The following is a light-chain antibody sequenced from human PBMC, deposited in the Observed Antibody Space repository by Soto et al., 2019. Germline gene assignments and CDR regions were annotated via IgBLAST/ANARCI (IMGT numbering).Light chain of an antibody. CDR2: GAS. J-gene: IGKJ1*01. V-gene: IGKV3-20*01. CDR3: QQYCTSPA. Sequence: EIGLTQSPGTLSLSPGERATLSCTASQSVSSSYLAWYQQKPGQAPRLLIYGASSRATGIPDMSSGSGSWTDFNLTISRLEAEDVAVYSCQQYCTSPAFGKGTKVEIK. CDR1: QSVSSSY.